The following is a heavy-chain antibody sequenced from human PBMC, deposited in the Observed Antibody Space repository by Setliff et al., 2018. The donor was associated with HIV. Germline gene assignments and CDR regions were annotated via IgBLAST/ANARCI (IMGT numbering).Heavy chain of an antibody. CDR3: ARALPGILGYYMDV. Sequence: GSLRLSCATSGFAFDIYDMNWVRQAPGKGLESVSYISNTGSTIYYADSVKGRFTISRDDSKSIAYLQMISLQTEDTVVYYCARALPGILGYYMDVWGKGTTVTVSS. V-gene: IGHV3-48*01. CDR2: ISNTGSTI. D-gene: IGHD3-10*01. J-gene: IGHJ6*03. CDR1: GFAFDIYD.